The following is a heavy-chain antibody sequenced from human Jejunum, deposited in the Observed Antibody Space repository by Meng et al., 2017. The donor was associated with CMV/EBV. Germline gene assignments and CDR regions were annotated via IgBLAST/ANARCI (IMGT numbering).Heavy chain of an antibody. J-gene: IGHJ4*02. V-gene: IGHV3-21*01. Sequence: TFSSYSMNWVRQAPGKGLEWVSSVSSGSGYIYYADAVKGRFTISRDNAKNTVYLQMNSLRVEDTAVYHCARGFYENSGYHLLIDYWGQGTRVTVSS. CDR2: VSSGSGYI. D-gene: IGHD3-22*01. CDR3: ARGFYENSGYHLLIDY. CDR1: TFSSYS.